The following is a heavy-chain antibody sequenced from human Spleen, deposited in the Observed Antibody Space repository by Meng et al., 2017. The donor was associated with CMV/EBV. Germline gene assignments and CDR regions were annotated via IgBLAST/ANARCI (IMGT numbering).Heavy chain of an antibody. Sequence: GESLKISCAASGFTFRSYWMNWVRQAPGKGLEWVANIKQDGSEKNYVDSVKGRFTISRDKAKNSLYLQMNSLRVEDTAVYYCVRDRKAGIGHWNYFDFWGQGTVVTVSS. CDR1: GFTFRSYW. CDR2: IKQDGSEK. D-gene: IGHD1-1*01. V-gene: IGHV3-7*01. CDR3: VRDRKAGIGHWNYFDF. J-gene: IGHJ4*02.